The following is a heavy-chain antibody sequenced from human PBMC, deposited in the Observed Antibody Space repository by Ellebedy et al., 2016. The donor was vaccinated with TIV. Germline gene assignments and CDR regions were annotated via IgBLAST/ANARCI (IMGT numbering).Heavy chain of an antibody. V-gene: IGHV3-48*02. CDR2: ISTNSATI. CDR1: GFTFSDYS. Sequence: PGGSLRLSCAASGFTFSDYSMNWVRQAPGKGLEWVSYISTNSATIYYADSVKGRFTISRDNAKNSLYLQMNSLRDEDTAVYYCARATVAAPPGDNWGQGTLVTVSS. D-gene: IGHD6-19*01. CDR3: ARATVAAPPGDN. J-gene: IGHJ4*02.